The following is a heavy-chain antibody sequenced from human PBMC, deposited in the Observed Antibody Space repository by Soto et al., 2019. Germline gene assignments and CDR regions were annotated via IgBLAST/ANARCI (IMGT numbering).Heavy chain of an antibody. Sequence: QPQLQESGPGLVKPPETLSLTCTVSGGSISSRSHSWGWIRQSPGRHLEWIGSSYYRGSTHFNPSLKNRVTVSVDTSKNQVALKVYSVTAADTAVYYCATADGFGVVTPFFEYWGQGILVTVSS. D-gene: IGHD3-3*01. V-gene: IGHV4-39*01. CDR3: ATADGFGVVTPFFEY. J-gene: IGHJ4*02. CDR2: SYYRGST. CDR1: GGSISSRSHS.